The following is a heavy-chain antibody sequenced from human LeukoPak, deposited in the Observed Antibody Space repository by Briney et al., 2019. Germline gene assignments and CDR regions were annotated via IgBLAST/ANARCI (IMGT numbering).Heavy chain of an antibody. CDR2: ISYDGSNK. J-gene: IGHJ5*02. Sequence: GGSLRLSCAASGFTFSSYAMHWVRQAPGKGLEWVAVISYDGSNKYYADSVKGRFIISRDNSKNTLYLQMNSLRAEDTAVYYCARDLRKFPGGWFDPWGQGTLVTVSS. V-gene: IGHV3-30*04. D-gene: IGHD3-10*01. CDR3: ARDLRKFPGGWFDP. CDR1: GFTFSSYA.